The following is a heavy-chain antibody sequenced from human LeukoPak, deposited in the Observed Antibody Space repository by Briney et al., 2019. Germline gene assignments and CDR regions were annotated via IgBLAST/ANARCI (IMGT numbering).Heavy chain of an antibody. V-gene: IGHV3-53*01. Sequence: GGSLRLSCAASGFTVSSNYMSWVRQAPGKGLEWVSVIYSGGSTYYADSVKGRFTISRDKSKNTLFLQMNSLRAEDTAVYYCAKSYGDYLGYFDSWGQGTLVTVSS. D-gene: IGHD4-17*01. CDR3: AKSYGDYLGYFDS. CDR1: GFTVSSNY. J-gene: IGHJ4*02. CDR2: IYSGGST.